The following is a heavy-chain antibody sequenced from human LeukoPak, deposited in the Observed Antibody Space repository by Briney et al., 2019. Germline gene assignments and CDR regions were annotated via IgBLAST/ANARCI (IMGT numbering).Heavy chain of an antibody. D-gene: IGHD5-12*01. CDR1: GFTVSSNY. Sequence: GGSLRLSCAASGFTVSSNYMSWVRQAPGKGLEWVSVIYSGGSTYYADSVKGRFTISRDNSKNTLYLQMNSLRAEDAAVYYCARLSGNYDSSYYYYYYMDVRGKGTTVTVSS. CDR2: IYSGGST. V-gene: IGHV3-53*01. J-gene: IGHJ6*03. CDR3: ARLSGNYDSSYYYYYYMDV.